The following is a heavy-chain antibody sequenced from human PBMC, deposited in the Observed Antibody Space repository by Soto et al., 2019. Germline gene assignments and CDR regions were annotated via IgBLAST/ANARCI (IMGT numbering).Heavy chain of an antibody. V-gene: IGHV1-18*01. J-gene: IGHJ4*02. CDR2: ISAHNGNT. D-gene: IGHD1-1*01. CDR3: AGGRYGDY. CDR1: GYDFTTYG. Sequence: QVHLVQSGAEVKKPGASVKVSCKGSGYDFTTYGITWVRQAPGQRLEWMAWISAHNGNTDYAQKLQGRVTVTRDTSTSTAYMELRGLRSDDTALYYCAGGRYGDYWGQGALVTVSS.